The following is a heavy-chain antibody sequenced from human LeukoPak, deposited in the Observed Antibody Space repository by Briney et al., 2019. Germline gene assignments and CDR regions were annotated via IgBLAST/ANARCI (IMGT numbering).Heavy chain of an antibody. CDR1: GFTFSSYA. V-gene: IGHV3-30-3*01. D-gene: IGHD2-2*01. CDR3: AKLVVPAAPGYYYYYYMDV. J-gene: IGHJ6*03. Sequence: GGSLRLSCAASGFTFSSYAMHWVRQAPGKGLEWVAVISYDGSNKYYADSVKGRFTISRDNSKNTLYLQMNSLRAEDTAVYYCAKLVVPAAPGYYYYYYMDVWGKGTTVTVSS. CDR2: ISYDGSNK.